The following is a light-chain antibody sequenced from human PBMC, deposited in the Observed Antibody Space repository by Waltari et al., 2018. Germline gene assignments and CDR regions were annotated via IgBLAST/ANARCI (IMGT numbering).Light chain of an antibody. J-gene: IGKJ1*01. V-gene: IGKV3-20*01. CDR1: PSIGKY. CDR3: QHYVRLPVT. CDR2: DAY. Sequence: DIVLTQFPGTLSLSAGESATLPCRASPSIGKYLAWYQLRPGQAPRLLIYDAYIRAAGIPDRFSGSGSGTDFSLTISRLEPEDFAMYYCQHYVRLPVTFGQGTKVEIK.